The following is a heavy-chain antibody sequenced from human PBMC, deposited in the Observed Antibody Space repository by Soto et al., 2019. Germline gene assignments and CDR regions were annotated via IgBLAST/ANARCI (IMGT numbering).Heavy chain of an antibody. CDR2: IYYDGIRK. CDR3: ARDTDTDGHYDSFDP. Sequence: QVQLVESGGGVVQPGTSLRLSCSASGFTFSNYGIHWVRQGPGKGLEWVAVIYYDGIRKYYADSVKGRFAISRDNPQNTVYRQMNSMRAEDTAVYYCARDTDTDGHYDSFDPGGQGTLVTVSS. V-gene: IGHV3-33*01. J-gene: IGHJ5*02. D-gene: IGHD3-16*01. CDR1: GFTFSNYG.